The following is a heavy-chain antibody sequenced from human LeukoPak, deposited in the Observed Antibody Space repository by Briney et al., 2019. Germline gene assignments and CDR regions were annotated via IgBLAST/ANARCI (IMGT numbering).Heavy chain of an antibody. Sequence: PGGSLRLSCAASGFTFSSYAMSWVRQAPGKGLEWVSAISGSGGSTYYADSVKGRFTISRDNSKNTLYLQMNSLRAEDTAVYYCAKEGGDFWSGYYRNDYWGQGTLVTVSS. D-gene: IGHD3-3*01. CDR2: ISGSGGST. V-gene: IGHV3-23*01. CDR1: GFTFSSYA. J-gene: IGHJ4*02. CDR3: AKEGGDFWSGYYRNDY.